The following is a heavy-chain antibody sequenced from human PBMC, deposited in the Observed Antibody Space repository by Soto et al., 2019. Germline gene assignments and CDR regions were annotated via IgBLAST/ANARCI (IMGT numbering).Heavy chain of an antibody. D-gene: IGHD6-19*01. Sequence: PGGSMRLSCAASGFTFSSYSMNWVRQAPGKGLEWVSSISSSSSYIYYADSVKGRFTISRDNAKNSLYLQMNSLRAEDTAVYYCARSLQWPTTDAFDIWGQGTMVTVSS. CDR2: ISSSSSYI. J-gene: IGHJ3*02. CDR1: GFTFSSYS. V-gene: IGHV3-21*01. CDR3: ARSLQWPTTDAFDI.